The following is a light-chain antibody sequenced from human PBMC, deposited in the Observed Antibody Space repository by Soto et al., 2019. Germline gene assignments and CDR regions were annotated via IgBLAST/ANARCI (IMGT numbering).Light chain of an antibody. V-gene: IGKV3-20*01. CDR3: QQYGSSRWT. CDR2: GAS. CDR1: QSVSSIY. Sequence: EIVLTQSPGTLSLSPGERATLSCRASQSVSSIYLAWYQQKPGQAPRLLIYGASSSATGIPDRFSGSGSGTDFTLTISRLEPEDFAVYYCQQYGSSRWTCGQGTKVEI. J-gene: IGKJ1*01.